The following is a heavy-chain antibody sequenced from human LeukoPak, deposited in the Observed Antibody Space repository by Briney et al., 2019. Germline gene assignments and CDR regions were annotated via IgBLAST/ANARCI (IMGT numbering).Heavy chain of an antibody. CDR1: GFTFSSYW. CDR2: INSDGSST. V-gene: IGHV3-74*01. J-gene: IGHJ4*02. D-gene: IGHD2-15*01. Sequence: GGSLRLSCAASGFTFSSYWMHWVRQAPGKGLVWVLRINSDGSSTSYADSVKGRFTISRDNAKNTLYLQMNSLRAEDTAVYYCAREFSIVVVVAATPDYWGQGTLVTVSS. CDR3: AREFSIVVVVAATPDY.